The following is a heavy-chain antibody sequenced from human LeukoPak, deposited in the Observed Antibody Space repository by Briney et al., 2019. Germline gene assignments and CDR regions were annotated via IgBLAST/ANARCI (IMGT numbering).Heavy chain of an antibody. CDR3: ARQTGSGLFILP. CDR2: IYYTGNT. D-gene: IGHD3/OR15-3a*01. Sequence: SETLSLTCTVSGVSISSSYSYWGWIRQPPGMGLEWIGSIYYTGNTYYNASLKSQVSISIDTSKNQFSPKLTSVTAADTAVYYCARQTGSGLFILPGGQGTLVTVSS. J-gene: IGHJ4*02. V-gene: IGHV4-39*01. CDR1: GVSISSSYSY.